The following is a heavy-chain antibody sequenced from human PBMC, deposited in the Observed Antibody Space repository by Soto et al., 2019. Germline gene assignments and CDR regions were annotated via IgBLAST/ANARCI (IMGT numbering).Heavy chain of an antibody. V-gene: IGHV4-59*01. Sequence: PSETLSLTXTVSGDSFSSYYWTWIRQPPGKRLEWVAYIFHTGNTNYNPSLKSRVTISVDTSKNQFSLKLRSVTPADTAVYYCAALDGALDYWGPGTLVTVSS. CDR3: AALDGALDY. CDR1: GDSFSSYY. CDR2: IFHTGNT. J-gene: IGHJ4*02. D-gene: IGHD3-10*01.